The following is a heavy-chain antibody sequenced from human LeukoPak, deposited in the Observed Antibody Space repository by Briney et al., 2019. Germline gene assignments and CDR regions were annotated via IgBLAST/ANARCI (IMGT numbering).Heavy chain of an antibody. CDR2: INPGNSDI. J-gene: IGHJ3*01. V-gene: IGHV5-51*01. D-gene: IGHD3-22*01. CDR1: GYSFSSYW. Sequence: KVGESLKISCKGSGYSFSSYWIAWVRQMPGKGLEYMGIINPGNSDIRYSPSFQGQVTISADKSISTAYLQWSSLKASDTAMYYCARRMNSGYYYDAFDFWGQGTMVTVSS. CDR3: ARRMNSGYYYDAFDF.